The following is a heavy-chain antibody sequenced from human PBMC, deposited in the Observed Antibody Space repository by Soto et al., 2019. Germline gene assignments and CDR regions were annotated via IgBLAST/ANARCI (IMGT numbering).Heavy chain of an antibody. J-gene: IGHJ4*02. CDR3: AMVWDAGATGTYYFDY. Sequence: SETLSLTCTVSGGSISSGGYYWSWIRQHPGKGLEWIGYIYYSGSTYYNPSLKSRVTISVDTSKNQFSLKLSSVNAADTAVYYCAMVWDAGATGTYYFDYGGQGTLVTV. CDR1: GGSISSGGYY. V-gene: IGHV4-31*03. D-gene: IGHD1-26*01. CDR2: IYYSGST.